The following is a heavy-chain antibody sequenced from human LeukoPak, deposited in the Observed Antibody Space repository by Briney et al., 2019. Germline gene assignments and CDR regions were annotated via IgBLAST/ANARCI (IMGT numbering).Heavy chain of an antibody. Sequence: GASVKVSCKASGYTFTSYDINWVRQATGQGLEWMGWMNPNSGNTGYAQKFQGRVTMTRNTSISTAYMELSSLRSEDTAVYYCARLSETPAFYPGGRYLYLAYWGQGAQVTVSS. V-gene: IGHV1-8*01. CDR1: GYTFTSYD. CDR3: ARLSETPAFYPGGRYLYLAY. CDR2: MNPNSGNT. D-gene: IGHD2-8*02. J-gene: IGHJ4*02.